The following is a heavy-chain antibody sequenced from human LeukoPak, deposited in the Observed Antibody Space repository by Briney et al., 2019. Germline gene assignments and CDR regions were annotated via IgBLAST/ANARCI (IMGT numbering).Heavy chain of an antibody. CDR2: INPNSGGT. Sequence: ASVKVSCKASGYTFTGYYMHWVRQAPGQGLEWMGRINPNSGGTNYAQKFQGRVTMTRDTSISTAYMELSRLRSDDTAVYYCAREMTTLLHFDYWGQGTLVTVSS. CDR1: GYTFTGYY. J-gene: IGHJ4*02. D-gene: IGHD3-16*01. CDR3: AREMTTLLHFDY. V-gene: IGHV1-2*06.